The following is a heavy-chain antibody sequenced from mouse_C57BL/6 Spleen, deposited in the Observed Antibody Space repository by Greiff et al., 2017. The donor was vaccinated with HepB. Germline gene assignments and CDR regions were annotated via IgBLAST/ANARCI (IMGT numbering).Heavy chain of an antibody. Sequence: VQLQQPGAELVKPGASVKLSCKASGYTFTSYWMQWVKQRPGQGLEWIGEIDPSDSYTNYNQKFKGKATLTVDTSSSTAYMQRSSLTSEDSAVYYCARRDYYSNPYWYFDVWGTGTTVTVSS. CDR2: IDPSDSYT. CDR3: ARRDYYSNPYWYFDV. V-gene: IGHV1-50*01. J-gene: IGHJ1*03. CDR1: GYTFTSYW. D-gene: IGHD2-5*01.